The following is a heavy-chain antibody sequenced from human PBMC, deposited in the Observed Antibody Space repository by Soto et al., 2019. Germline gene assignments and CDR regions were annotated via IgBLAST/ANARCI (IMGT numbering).Heavy chain of an antibody. CDR1: GYTFTSYG. J-gene: IGHJ4*02. D-gene: IGHD5-18*01. V-gene: IGHV1-18*01. Sequence: ASVKVSCKASGYTFTSYGISWVRQAPGQGLEWMGWISAYNGNTNYAQKLQGRVTMTTDTSTSTAYMELRSLRSEDTAVYYCAREEGTAMVRVYFDYWGQGTLVTVSS. CDR3: AREEGTAMVRVYFDY. CDR2: ISAYNGNT.